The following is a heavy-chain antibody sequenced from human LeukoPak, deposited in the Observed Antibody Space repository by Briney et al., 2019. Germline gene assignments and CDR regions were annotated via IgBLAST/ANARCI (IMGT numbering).Heavy chain of an antibody. V-gene: IGHV6-1*01. J-gene: IGHJ4*02. CDR3: AGSHYGSGSYYGSFDY. CDR2: TYYRPNWYN. Sequence: SQTLSLTCSISGDSVSSISAAWNWIRQSPSRGLEGLGRTYYRPNWYNGYAGSVKSRITINPATSKNQFSLQLNSVTPDDTAAYYCAGSHYGSGSYYGSFDYWGQGTLVTVSP. D-gene: IGHD3-10*01. CDR1: GDSVSSISAA.